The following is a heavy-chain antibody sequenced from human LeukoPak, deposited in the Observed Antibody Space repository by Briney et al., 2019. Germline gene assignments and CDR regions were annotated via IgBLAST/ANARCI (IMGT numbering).Heavy chain of an antibody. Sequence: PGGSLRLSCAASGFTFSRFGMHWVRQAPGQGLEWVSFILYDGSEKYYADSVKGRFTISRDNAKNSLYLQMNSLRAEDTAVYYCARANIVLMVYASYYFDYWGQGTLVTVSS. J-gene: IGHJ4*02. CDR1: GFTFSRFG. V-gene: IGHV3-30*02. CDR2: ILYDGSEK. CDR3: ARANIVLMVYASYYFDY. D-gene: IGHD2-8*01.